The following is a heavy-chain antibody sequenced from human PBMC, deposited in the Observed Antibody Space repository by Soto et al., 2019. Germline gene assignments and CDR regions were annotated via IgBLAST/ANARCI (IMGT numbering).Heavy chain of an antibody. J-gene: IGHJ3*01. CDR2: GSYSGKT. CDR1: GGSITPYY. CDR3: ARQQYTVVTAFDV. D-gene: IGHD2-15*01. Sequence: QVQLQESGPGLVKTSDTLSLTCTVSGGSITPYYWSWIRQSPGEGLEWIGYGSYSGKTGYTPSLKSRVSMSIDTSKNEFSLKLTSLTAADAATYYCARQQYTVVTAFDVWGQGTTVAVSS. V-gene: IGHV4-59*07.